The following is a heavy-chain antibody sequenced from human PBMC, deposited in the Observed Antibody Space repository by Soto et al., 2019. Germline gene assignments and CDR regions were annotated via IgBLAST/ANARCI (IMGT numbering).Heavy chain of an antibody. CDR3: ARGGSSWYRGYYYYYYMDV. CDR1: GGSFSGYY. V-gene: IGHV4-34*01. J-gene: IGHJ6*03. D-gene: IGHD6-13*01. Sequence: QVQLQQWGAGLLKPSETLALTCAVYGGSFSGYYLSWIRQPPGKGLECIGEINHSGSTNYNPSLKSRVTISVDTSKNQFSLKLSSVTAADTAVYYCARGGSSWYRGYYYYYYMDVWGKGTTVTVSS. CDR2: INHSGST.